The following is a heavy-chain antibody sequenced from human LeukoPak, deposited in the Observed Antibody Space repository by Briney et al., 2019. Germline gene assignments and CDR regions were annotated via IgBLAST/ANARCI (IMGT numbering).Heavy chain of an antibody. J-gene: IGHJ5*02. V-gene: IGHV1-18*04. CDR3: ARAVVVVPAANNWFDP. D-gene: IGHD2-2*01. Sequence: ASVKVSCKASGYTFTSYYMHWVRQAPGQGLEWMGWISAYNGNTNYAQKLQGRVTMTTDTSTSTAYMELRSLRSDDTAVYYCARAVVVVPAANNWFDPWGQGTLVTVSS. CDR2: ISAYNGNT. CDR1: GYTFTSYY.